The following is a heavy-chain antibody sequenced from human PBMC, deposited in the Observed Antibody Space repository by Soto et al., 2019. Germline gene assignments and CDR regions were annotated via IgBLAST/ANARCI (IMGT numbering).Heavy chain of an antibody. CDR2: IYPGDSDT. J-gene: IGHJ6*02. CDR1: GYGFTSYW. D-gene: IGHD2-21*02. Sequence: GESLKISCKGSGYGFTSYWIGWVRQMPGKGLEWMGIIYPGDSDTRYSPSFQGQVTISADKSISTAYLQWSSLKASDTAMYYCARQGCGGDCYDNYYYYYGMDVWGQGTTVTVSS. CDR3: ARQGCGGDCYDNYYYYYGMDV. V-gene: IGHV5-51*01.